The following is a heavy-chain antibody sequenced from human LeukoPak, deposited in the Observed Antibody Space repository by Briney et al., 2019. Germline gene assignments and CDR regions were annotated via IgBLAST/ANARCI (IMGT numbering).Heavy chain of an antibody. CDR1: GYTFTSYD. Sequence: ASVKVSCKASGYTFTSYDINWVRQATGQGLEWMGWMNPNSGNTGYAQKFQGRVTMTRNTSISTAYMELSSLRSEDTAVYYCARGGGSRSSGWYGSQGNYFDYWGQGTLVTVSS. D-gene: IGHD6-19*01. CDR2: MNPNSGNT. CDR3: ARGGGSRSSGWYGSQGNYFDY. V-gene: IGHV1-8*01. J-gene: IGHJ4*02.